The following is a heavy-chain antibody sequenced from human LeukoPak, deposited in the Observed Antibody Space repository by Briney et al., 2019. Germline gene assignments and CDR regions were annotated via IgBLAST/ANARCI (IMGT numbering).Heavy chain of an antibody. Sequence: GGSLRLSCAASGFTFSSYAMSWVRQAPGKGLEWVSVIYSGGSTYYADSVKGRFTISRDNSKNTLYLQMNSLRAEDTAVYYCARVVRGKTNYWGQGTLVTVSS. CDR1: GFTFSSYA. CDR2: IYSGGST. J-gene: IGHJ4*02. D-gene: IGHD1-14*01. CDR3: ARVVRGKTNY. V-gene: IGHV3-66*02.